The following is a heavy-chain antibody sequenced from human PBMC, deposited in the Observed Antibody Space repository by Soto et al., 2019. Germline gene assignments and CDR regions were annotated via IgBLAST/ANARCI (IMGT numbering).Heavy chain of an antibody. CDR1: GFSFSDYS. CDR2: ISSSSDNT. J-gene: IGHJ4*02. D-gene: IGHD2-21*02. V-gene: IGHV3-48*02. CDR3: ARLPKGSLVTA. Sequence: LVESGGGLVYPGGSLRLSCVASGFSFSDYSMNWVRQAPGKGLQWVSYISSSSDNTYYADSVKGRFTVSRDNAKNALFLQMSSLRDDDTATYYCARLPKGSLVTAWGQGTRVTVS.